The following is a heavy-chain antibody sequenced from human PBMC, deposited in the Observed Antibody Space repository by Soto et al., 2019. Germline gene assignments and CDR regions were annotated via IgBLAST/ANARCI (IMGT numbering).Heavy chain of an antibody. J-gene: IGHJ4*02. D-gene: IGHD3-22*01. CDR3: ARAHYDSSGYYYTDY. Sequence: GGSLRLSCAASGFTFSSYGMHWVRQAPGKGLEWVAVIWYDGSNKYYADSVKGRFTISRDNSKNTLYLQMNSLRAEDTAVYYCARAHYDSSGYYYTDYWGQGTLVTVSS. V-gene: IGHV3-33*01. CDR1: GFTFSSYG. CDR2: IWYDGSNK.